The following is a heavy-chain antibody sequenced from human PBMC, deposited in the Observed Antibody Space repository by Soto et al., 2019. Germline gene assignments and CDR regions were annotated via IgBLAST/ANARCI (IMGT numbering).Heavy chain of an antibody. D-gene: IGHD1-1*01. V-gene: IGHV3-23*01. Sequence: PGGSLRLSCAASGFTFNNFAMGWVRQAPGKGLEWVSIVSAVDGSTYYADSVKGRFTASRDSCKNTLDLQMNSLRAEDTAIYYCARSTGSRQQEFYYYYYMDVWGKGTAVTVSS. CDR3: ARSTGSRQQEFYYYYYMDV. CDR2: VSAVDGST. CDR1: GFTFNNFA. J-gene: IGHJ6*03.